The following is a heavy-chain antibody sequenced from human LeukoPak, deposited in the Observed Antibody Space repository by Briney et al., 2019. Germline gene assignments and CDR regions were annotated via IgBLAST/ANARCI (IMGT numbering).Heavy chain of an antibody. CDR1: GGSISSYY. Sequence: SETLSLTCTVSGGSISSYYRSWIRQPAGKGLEWIGRIHNTGSTNNNPSLKSRVTISVDRSKNQFSLKLSSVTAADTAVYYCARESDYYGSDSYYYFDYWGQGTLVTVSS. D-gene: IGHD3-10*01. CDR3: ARESDYYGSDSYYYFDY. CDR2: IHNTGST. J-gene: IGHJ4*02. V-gene: IGHV4-4*07.